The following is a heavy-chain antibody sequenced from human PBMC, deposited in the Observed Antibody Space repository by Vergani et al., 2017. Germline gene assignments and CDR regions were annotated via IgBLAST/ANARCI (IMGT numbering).Heavy chain of an antibody. Sequence: QLVQSGAEVKKPGASVKVSCKASGYTFTSYGISWVRQAPGQGLEWMGWISTYNGHTNYAQKVQGRVTITADKSTSTAYMELSSLRSEDTAVYYCARATSGSFDYWGQGTLVTVSS. J-gene: IGHJ4*02. CDR2: ISTYNGHT. D-gene: IGHD1-26*01. CDR1: GYTFTSYG. V-gene: IGHV1-18*01. CDR3: ARATSGSFDY.